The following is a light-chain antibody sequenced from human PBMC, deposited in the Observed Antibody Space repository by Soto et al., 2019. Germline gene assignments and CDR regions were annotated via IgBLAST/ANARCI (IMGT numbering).Light chain of an antibody. CDR3: QQYYSTPNT. V-gene: IGKV4-1*01. Sequence: DIVMTQSPHSLAVSLGERATINCKSSQSVLYSSNNKNYLAWYQQKPGQPPKLLIYWASTRESGVPDRFSGSGSGIDFTLTISSLQAEDVTVYYCQQYYSTPNTVGQGTKLEIK. CDR1: QSVLYSSNNKNY. J-gene: IGKJ2*01. CDR2: WAS.